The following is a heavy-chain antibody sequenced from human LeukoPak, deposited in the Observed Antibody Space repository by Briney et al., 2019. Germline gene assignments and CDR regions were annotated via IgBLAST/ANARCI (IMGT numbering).Heavy chain of an antibody. CDR3: ARRSGVSYYYYYMDV. J-gene: IGHJ6*03. Sequence: ASVKVSCKASGYTFTGYYMHWVRQAPGQGLEWMGWINPNSGGTNYAQKFQGRVTMTRDTSASTVYMELSSLRSEDTAVYYCARRSGVSYYYYYMDVWGKGTTVTVSS. CDR1: GYTFTGYY. V-gene: IGHV1-2*02. CDR2: INPNSGGT. D-gene: IGHD2-8*02.